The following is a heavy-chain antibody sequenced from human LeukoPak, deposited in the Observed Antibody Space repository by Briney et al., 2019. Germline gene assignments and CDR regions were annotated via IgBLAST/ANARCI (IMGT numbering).Heavy chain of an antibody. Sequence: ASVKVSCKTSGGTFSSSAITWVRQAPGQGLEWMGWINPDSGGTNYAQKFQGRVTMTRDTSSSTAYMELSRLRSDDTAVYYCARTAIFSPFSFDYWGQGTLVTVSS. CDR1: GGTFSSSA. V-gene: IGHV1-2*02. CDR2: INPDSGGT. CDR3: ARTAIFSPFSFDY. D-gene: IGHD3-9*01. J-gene: IGHJ4*02.